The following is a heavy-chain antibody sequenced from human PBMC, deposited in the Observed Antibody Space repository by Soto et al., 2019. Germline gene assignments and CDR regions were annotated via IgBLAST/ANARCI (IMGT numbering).Heavy chain of an antibody. Sequence: PGGSLRLSCAASGFTFNTYGMHWVRQAPGKGLEWVAAISYDGINKYYVDSVKGRFTISRDNSKNTLHVQMNSLRAEDTALYYCARSPQPTRGIHWYFDLWGRGILVTVSS. V-gene: IGHV3-30*03. J-gene: IGHJ2*01. D-gene: IGHD1-26*01. CDR3: ARSPQPTRGIHWYFDL. CDR1: GFTFNTYG. CDR2: ISYDGINK.